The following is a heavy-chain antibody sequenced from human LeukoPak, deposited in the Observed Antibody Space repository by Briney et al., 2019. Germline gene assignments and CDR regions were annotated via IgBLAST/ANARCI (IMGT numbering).Heavy chain of an antibody. J-gene: IGHJ4*02. D-gene: IGHD3-22*01. Sequence: ASVKVFCKASGYTFTGYYMHWVRQAPGQGLEWMGWINPNSGGTNYAQKFQGRVTMTRDTSISTAYMELSRLRSDDTAVYYCARVTITMIVPFDYWGQGTLVTVSS. V-gene: IGHV1-2*02. CDR3: ARVTITMIVPFDY. CDR1: GYTFTGYY. CDR2: INPNSGGT.